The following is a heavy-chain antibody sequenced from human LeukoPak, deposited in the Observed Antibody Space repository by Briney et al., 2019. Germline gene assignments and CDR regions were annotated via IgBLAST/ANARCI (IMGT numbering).Heavy chain of an antibody. Sequence: SQTLSLTCAISGDSVSSNSAAWNWIRQSPSRGLKWLGRTYYRSKWYNDYAVSVKSRITINPDTSKNQFSLQLNSVTPEDTAVYYCARDRAGRGYCSSTSCYPIDYWGQGTLVTVSS. J-gene: IGHJ4*02. CDR1: GDSVSSNSAA. CDR3: ARDRAGRGYCSSTSCYPIDY. CDR2: TYYRSKWYN. V-gene: IGHV6-1*01. D-gene: IGHD2-2*01.